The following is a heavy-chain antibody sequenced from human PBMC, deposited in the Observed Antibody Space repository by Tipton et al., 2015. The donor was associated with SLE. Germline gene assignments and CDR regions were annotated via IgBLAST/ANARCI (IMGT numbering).Heavy chain of an antibody. CDR3: ARGTYGYNS. Sequence: TLSLTCTVSGGSISSSNYYWGWIRQPPGQGLEWIGNIDYSGSTHDNPSLKSRVTTSVDTSKNQFSLKLNSVTAADTAIYYCARGTYGYNSWGRGTLVTVSS. CDR1: GGSISSSNYY. J-gene: IGHJ4*02. D-gene: IGHD3-16*01. V-gene: IGHV4-39*07. CDR2: IDYSGST.